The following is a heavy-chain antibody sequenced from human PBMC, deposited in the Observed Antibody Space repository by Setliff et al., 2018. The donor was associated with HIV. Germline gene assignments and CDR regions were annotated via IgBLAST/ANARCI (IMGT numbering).Heavy chain of an antibody. J-gene: IGHJ4*02. V-gene: IGHV5-51*01. CDR3: ARGADYRDV. CDR1: GYSFTNKW. D-gene: IGHD4-17*01. Sequence: PGESLKISCVASGYSFTNKWIGWVRQTPGKGLEWMGIIYPGDSQTKHNPSFQGQVTISVDKSLRTAYLQWSSLKTSDTAFYFCARGADYRDVWGQGALVTVSS. CDR2: IYPGDSQT.